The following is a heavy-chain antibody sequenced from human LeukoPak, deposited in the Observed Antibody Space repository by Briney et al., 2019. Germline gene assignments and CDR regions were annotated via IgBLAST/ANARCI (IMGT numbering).Heavy chain of an antibody. J-gene: IGHJ3*02. V-gene: IGHV3-73*01. D-gene: IGHD3-22*01. Sequence: GGSLRLSCAASGFTFSDYYMSWIRQAPGKGLEWVGRIRSKANSYATAYAASVKGRFTISRDDSKNTAYLQMNSLKTEDTAVYYCTRRLNYYDSSGYYEALFAFDIWGQGTMVTVSS. CDR1: GFTFSDYY. CDR3: TRRLNYYDSSGYYEALFAFDI. CDR2: IRSKANSYAT.